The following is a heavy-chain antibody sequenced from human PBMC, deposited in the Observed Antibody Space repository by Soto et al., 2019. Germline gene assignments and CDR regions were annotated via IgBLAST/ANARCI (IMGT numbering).Heavy chain of an antibody. D-gene: IGHD3-16*02. Sequence: QVQLQESGPGLVKPSETLSLTCTVSGGSISSYYWGWIRQPPGKGLEWIGYIYYSGSTNYHPSLKSRVTISVDPSKNPSSLKLSSVPAADTAVYYCGRNYLGELSYFYFDLWGRGTLVTVSS. CDR2: IYYSGST. CDR1: GGSISSYY. CDR3: GRNYLGELSYFYFDL. V-gene: IGHV4-59*01. J-gene: IGHJ2*01.